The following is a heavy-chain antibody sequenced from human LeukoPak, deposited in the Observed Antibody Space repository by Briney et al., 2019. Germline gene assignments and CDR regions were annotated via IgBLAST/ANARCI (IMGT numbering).Heavy chain of an antibody. V-gene: IGHV4-59*01. J-gene: IGHJ4*02. CDR3: ARAPGYGDHTFDY. CDR1: GGSISSYY. Sequence: SETLSLTCTVSGGSISSYYWSWIRQPSGKGLEWIGYIYYSGSTNYNPSLKSRVTISVDTSKNQFSLKLSSVTAADTAVYYCARAPGYGDHTFDYWGQGTLVTVSS. CDR2: IYYSGST. D-gene: IGHD4-17*01.